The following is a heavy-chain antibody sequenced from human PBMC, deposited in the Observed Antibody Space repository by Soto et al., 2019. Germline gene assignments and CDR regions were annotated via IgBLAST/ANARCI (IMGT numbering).Heavy chain of an antibody. CDR2: FYSEDGKR. CDR1: GHTLTDFS. D-gene: IGHD1-1*01. V-gene: IGHV1-24*01. CDR3: AAGGTRWLQSTLDY. Sequence: QVQLVQSGAEVKQPGASVKVSCKVSGHTLTDFSMLWVRQAPGKGLELMGGFYSEDGKRSYVQKFQGRVTMTEDTSSDTAYMELSGLRSEDTDMYYCAAGGTRWLQSTLDYWGQGTLVTVSS. J-gene: IGHJ4*02.